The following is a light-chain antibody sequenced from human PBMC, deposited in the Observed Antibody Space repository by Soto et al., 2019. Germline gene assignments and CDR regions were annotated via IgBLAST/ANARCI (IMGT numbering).Light chain of an antibody. V-gene: IGKV1-5*03. CDR1: ESIYSW. Sequence: IQMTQSPSTLSASVGDTVTITCRASESIYSWLAWYKQIPGKAPQLLIYKTSTLQRGVPSRFSGSGSGADYTLTISSLQPDDFASYYYHEYNTNSRTFGQGTRVENK. CDR3: HEYNTNSRT. CDR2: KTS. J-gene: IGKJ1*01.